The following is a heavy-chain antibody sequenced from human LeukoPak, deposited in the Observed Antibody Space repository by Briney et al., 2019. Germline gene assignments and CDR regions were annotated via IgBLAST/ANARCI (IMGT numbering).Heavy chain of an antibody. CDR3: AREYYYDSSGYDY. J-gene: IGHJ4*02. CDR2: IYYSGST. V-gene: IGHV4-59*01. D-gene: IGHD3-22*01. Sequence: SETLSLTCTVSGGSISSYYWSWIRQPPGKGLEWIGYIYYSGSTNYNPSLKSRVTISVDTSKNQFSLKLSSVTAADTAVYYCAREYYYDSSGYDYWGQGTLVTVSS. CDR1: GGSISSYY.